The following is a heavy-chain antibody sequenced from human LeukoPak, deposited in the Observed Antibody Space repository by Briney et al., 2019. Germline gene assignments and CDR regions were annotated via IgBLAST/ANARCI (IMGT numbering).Heavy chain of an antibody. J-gene: IGHJ4*02. V-gene: IGHV1-2*02. CDR1: GYTFTVYY. CDR2: INPNSGGT. D-gene: IGHD3-9*01. Sequence: ASVKVSCKASGYTFTVYYMHWVRQAPGQGLEWMGWINPNSGGTNFAQKFQGRVTMTRDTSISTAYMELSRLRSDDTAVYYCASPGSSYDILTGPGYCDYWGQGTLVTVSS. CDR3: ASPGSSYDILTGPGYCDY.